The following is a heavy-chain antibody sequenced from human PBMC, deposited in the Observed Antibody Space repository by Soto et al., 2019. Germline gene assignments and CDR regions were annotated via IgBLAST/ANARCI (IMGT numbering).Heavy chain of an antibody. D-gene: IGHD3-10*01. CDR3: ARDRVVAQYKGSYYPDAFDI. Sequence: PGGSLRLSCSASGFTFSRYAMHWIRQAPGKGLEYVSTINTNGGSTYYADSVKGRFTISRDNSKNTLYLQMSSLRAEDTAVYYCARDRVVAQYKGSYYPDAFDIWGQGTMVTVSS. CDR2: INTNGGST. CDR1: GFTFSRYA. V-gene: IGHV3-64D*08. J-gene: IGHJ3*02.